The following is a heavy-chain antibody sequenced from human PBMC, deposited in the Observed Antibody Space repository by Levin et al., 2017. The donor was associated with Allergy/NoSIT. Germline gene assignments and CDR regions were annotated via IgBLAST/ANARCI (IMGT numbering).Heavy chain of an antibody. Sequence: PGGSLRLSCAASGFTFSSYAMSWVRQAPGKGLEWVSAISGSGGSTYYADSVKGRFTISRDNSKNTLYLQMNSLRAEDTAVYYCAKALLAYCGGDCRMPFDYWGQGTLVTVSS. CDR3: AKALLAYCGGDCRMPFDY. CDR1: GFTFSSYA. V-gene: IGHV3-23*01. D-gene: IGHD2-21*02. CDR2: ISGSGGST. J-gene: IGHJ4*02.